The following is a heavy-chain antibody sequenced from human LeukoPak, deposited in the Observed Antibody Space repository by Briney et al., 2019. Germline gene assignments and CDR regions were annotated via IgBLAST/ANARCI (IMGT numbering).Heavy chain of an antibody. CDR2: ISYDGSNK. CDR1: GFTFSDYA. D-gene: IGHD3-22*01. V-gene: IGHV3-30-3*01. Sequence: GGSLRLSCAASGFTFSDYAMHWVRQAPGKGLEWVAVISYDGSNKYYADSVKGRFTISRDNSKKTLSLQMNSLRAEDTAVYYCAREISGYSHWGQGTLVTASS. CDR3: AREISGYSH. J-gene: IGHJ1*01.